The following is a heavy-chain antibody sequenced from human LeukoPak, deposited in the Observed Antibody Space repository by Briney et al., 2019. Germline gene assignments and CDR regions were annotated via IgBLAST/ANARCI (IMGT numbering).Heavy chain of an antibody. V-gene: IGHV3-48*01. D-gene: IGHD5-18*01. CDR2: ISSSSSTI. CDR1: GFTFSSYS. CDR3: ARDGIGYSYGYLNFDY. J-gene: IGHJ4*02. Sequence: PGGSLRLSCAASGFTFSSYSMNWVRQAPGKGLEWVSYISSSSSTIYYADSVKGRLTISRDNAKNSPCLQMNSLRAEDTAVYYCARDGIGYSYGYLNFDYWGQGTLVTVSS.